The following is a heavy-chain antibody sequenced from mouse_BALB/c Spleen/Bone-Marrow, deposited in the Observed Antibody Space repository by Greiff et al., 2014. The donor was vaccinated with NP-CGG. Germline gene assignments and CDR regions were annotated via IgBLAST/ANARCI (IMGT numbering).Heavy chain of an antibody. D-gene: IGHD1-1*01. CDR2: IEPANGNT. Sequence: DVKLQESGAELVKPGASVKLSCTASGFNIKDTYMHWVKQRPEQGLEWIGRIEPANGNTKYDPKFQGKATITADTSSNTAYLQLSSLTSEDTAVYYCASYYYGSSYGFAYWGQGTLVTVSA. V-gene: IGHV14-3*02. J-gene: IGHJ3*01. CDR1: GFNIKDTY. CDR3: ASYYYGSSYGFAY.